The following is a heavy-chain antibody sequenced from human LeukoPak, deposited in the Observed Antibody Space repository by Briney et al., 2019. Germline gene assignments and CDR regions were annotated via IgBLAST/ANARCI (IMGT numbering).Heavy chain of an antibody. D-gene: IGHD3-16*01. CDR3: ARRGTYQNWFDP. J-gene: IGHJ5*02. Sequence: GGSLRLSCAASTFTFSSYWMSWVRQAPGKGLEWVATIKDDGSEKFYVDSVSGRFTISTDNAKNSLYLQMNSLRAEDTAVYYCARRGTYQNWFDPWGQGTLVTVSS. CDR1: TFTFSSYW. CDR2: IKDDGSEK. V-gene: IGHV3-7*01.